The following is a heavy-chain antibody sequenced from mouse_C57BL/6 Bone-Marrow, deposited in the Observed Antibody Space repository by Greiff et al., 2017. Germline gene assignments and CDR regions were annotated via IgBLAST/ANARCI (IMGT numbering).Heavy chain of an antibody. CDR1: GYTFTEYT. CDR2: FYPGSGSI. V-gene: IGHV1-62-2*01. D-gene: IGHD2-4*01. Sequence: VQLQQSGAELVKPGASVKLSCKASGYTFTEYTIHWVKQRSGQGLEWIGWFYPGSGSINYNEKFKDKATLTADKSSSTGYMELSRLTSEYSAVYFCARQRGFYYEYWFAYGGQGTLVTVSA. CDR3: ARQRGFYYEYWFAY. J-gene: IGHJ3*01.